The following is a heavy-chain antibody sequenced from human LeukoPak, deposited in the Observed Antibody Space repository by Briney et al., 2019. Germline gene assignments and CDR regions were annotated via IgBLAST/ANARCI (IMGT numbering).Heavy chain of an antibody. J-gene: IGHJ4*02. D-gene: IGHD5-24*01. Sequence: PGGSLRLSCAASGFTFDDYGMSWVRQAPGKGLEWVSGINWNGGSTGYADSVKGRFTISRDNAKNSLYLQMNSLRAEDTALYYCAREGRREARDGYNRDFDYWGQGTLVTVSS. V-gene: IGHV3-20*04. CDR3: AREGRREARDGYNRDFDY. CDR2: INWNGGST. CDR1: GFTFDDYG.